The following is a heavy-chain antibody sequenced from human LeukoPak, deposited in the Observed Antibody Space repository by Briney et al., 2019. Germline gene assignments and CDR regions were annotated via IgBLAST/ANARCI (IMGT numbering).Heavy chain of an antibody. CDR1: GFYFANYA. Sequence: PGGSLRLSCAASGFYFANYAMSWVRQAPGKGLEWVSATVGGGSPNTYHADSVKGRFTISRDNSKSTLSLQMNSLRAEDTAIYYCATYRQVLLPFESWGQGTLVTVSS. CDR2: TVGGGSPNT. V-gene: IGHV3-23*01. J-gene: IGHJ4*02. D-gene: IGHD2/OR15-2a*01. CDR3: ATYRQVLLPFES.